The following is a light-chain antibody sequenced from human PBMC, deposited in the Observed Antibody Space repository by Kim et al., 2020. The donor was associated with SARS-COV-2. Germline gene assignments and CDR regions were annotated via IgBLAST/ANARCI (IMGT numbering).Light chain of an antibody. Sequence: ASTGDRVAITCRANKAITSYLAWYQQKAGKAPKLLISAASTLQSGVPSRFSGSGSGTDFTLTISCLQSEDFATYYCQQYYGYPLTFGGGTKVDIK. J-gene: IGKJ4*01. CDR2: AAS. CDR3: QQYYGYPLT. CDR1: KAITSY. V-gene: IGKV1-8*01.